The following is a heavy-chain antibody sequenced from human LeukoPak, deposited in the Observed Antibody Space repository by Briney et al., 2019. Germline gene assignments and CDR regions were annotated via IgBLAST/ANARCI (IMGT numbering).Heavy chain of an antibody. CDR1: GFTFSSYS. V-gene: IGHV3-21*01. D-gene: IGHD3-10*01. Sequence: GSLRLSCAASGFTFSSYSMNWVRQAPGKGLEWVSSISSGSSHIYYADSVKGRFTISRDNAKNSLYLQMNGLRAEDTAVYYCARDVLEINSRWFGELLPLDAFDIWGQGTMVTVSS. J-gene: IGHJ3*02. CDR2: ISSGSSHI. CDR3: ARDVLEINSRWFGELLPLDAFDI.